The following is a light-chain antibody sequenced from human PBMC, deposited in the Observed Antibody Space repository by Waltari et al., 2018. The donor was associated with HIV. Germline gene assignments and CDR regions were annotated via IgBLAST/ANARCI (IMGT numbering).Light chain of an antibody. Sequence: QSALTQPPSASGSPGQSVTISCTGKTSDVGPYNYVSWYQHHPGKAPKRLIYEVLKRPPGVPDRFSGSKSGNTASLTVSGLQAEDEADYYCTSYAGRNTFVFGGGTKLTVL. V-gene: IGLV2-8*01. CDR3: TSYAGRNTFV. J-gene: IGLJ2*01. CDR1: TSDVGPYNY. CDR2: EVL.